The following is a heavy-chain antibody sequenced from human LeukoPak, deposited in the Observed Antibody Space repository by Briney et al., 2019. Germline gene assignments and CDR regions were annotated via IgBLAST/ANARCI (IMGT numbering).Heavy chain of an antibody. Sequence: PSETLSLTCAVSGASIRSTRYYWSWIRQPPGKGLEWIGYIYYSGSTNYNPSLKSRVTISVDTSKNQFSLKLSSVTAADTAVYYCARSLRGYSTWFDPWGQGTLVTVSS. D-gene: IGHD4-11*01. V-gene: IGHV4-61*01. CDR2: IYYSGST. CDR1: GASIRSTRYY. CDR3: ARSLRGYSTWFDP. J-gene: IGHJ5*02.